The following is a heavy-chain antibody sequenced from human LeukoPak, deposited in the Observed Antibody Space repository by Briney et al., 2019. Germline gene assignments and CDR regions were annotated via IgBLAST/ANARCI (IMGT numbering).Heavy chain of an antibody. CDR1: GFTFSSYA. J-gene: IGHJ4*02. D-gene: IGHD3-3*01. V-gene: IGHV3-23*01. CDR2: ISGSGGST. Sequence: GGSLRLSCAASGFTFSSYAMSWVRQAPGKGLEWVSAISGSGGSTYYADSVKGRFTISRDNSKNTLYLQMNSLRAEDTAVYYCASIPIFGVVIDYWGQGTLVTVSS. CDR3: ASIPIFGVVIDY.